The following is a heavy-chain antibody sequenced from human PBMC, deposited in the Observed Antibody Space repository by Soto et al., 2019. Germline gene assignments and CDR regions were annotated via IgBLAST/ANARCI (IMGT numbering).Heavy chain of an antibody. CDR1: GYTFTGYY. Sequence: ASGYTFTGYYMHWVRQAPGRGLEWMGWINPNSGGTNVAQKFQGRVTMTRDTSITTAYMELSRLRSDDTAVYYCAASRGYCRSTSCYNSPFDYWGQGTLVTVSS. D-gene: IGHD2-2*01. CDR2: INPNSGGT. CDR3: AASRGYCRSTSCYNSPFDY. V-gene: IGHV1-2*02. J-gene: IGHJ4*02.